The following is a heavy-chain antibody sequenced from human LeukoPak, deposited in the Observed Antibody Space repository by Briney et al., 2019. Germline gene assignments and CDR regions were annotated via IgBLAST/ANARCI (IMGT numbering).Heavy chain of an antibody. J-gene: IGHJ4*02. CDR1: GYTFTSYD. D-gene: IGHD6-13*01. V-gene: IGHV1-8*01. CDR3: ARGGVAAAGTFR. Sequence: ASVKVSCKASGYTFTSYDINWVRQATGQGLEWMGWMNPNSGNTGYAQKFQGRVTMTRNTSISTAYMELSSLRSEDTAVYYCARGGVAAAGTFRWDQGTLVTVSS. CDR2: MNPNSGNT.